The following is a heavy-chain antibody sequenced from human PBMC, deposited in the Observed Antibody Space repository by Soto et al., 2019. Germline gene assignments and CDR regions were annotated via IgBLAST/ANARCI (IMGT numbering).Heavy chain of an antibody. CDR3: ASPRLPPRYYYGSGSYHTSYYYYYMDV. CDR2: IIPILGIA. CDR1: GGTFSSYT. V-gene: IGHV1-69*02. Sequence: ASVKVSCKASGGTFSSYTISWVRQAPGQGLEWMGRIIPILGIANYAQKFQGRVTITADKSTSTAYIELGSLRSEDTDVYYCASPRLPPRYYYGSGSYHTSYYYYYMDVWGKGTTVTVSS. J-gene: IGHJ6*03. D-gene: IGHD3-10*01.